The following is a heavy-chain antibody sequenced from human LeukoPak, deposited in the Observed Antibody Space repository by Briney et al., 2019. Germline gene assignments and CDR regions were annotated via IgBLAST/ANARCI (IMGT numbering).Heavy chain of an antibody. Sequence: ASVKVSCKVLGYTLTELSMHWVRQAPGKGLEWMGGFDPEDGETIYAQKFQGRVTMTEDTSTDTAYMELSSLRSEDTAVYYCATDHRVEGLGKLPYGMDVWGQGTTVTVSS. CDR2: FDPEDGET. D-gene: IGHD5-24*01. J-gene: IGHJ6*02. V-gene: IGHV1-24*01. CDR3: ATDHRVEGLGKLPYGMDV. CDR1: GYTLTELS.